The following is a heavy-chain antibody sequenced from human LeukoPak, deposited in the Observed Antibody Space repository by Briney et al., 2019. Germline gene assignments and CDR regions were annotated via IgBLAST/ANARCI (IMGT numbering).Heavy chain of an antibody. V-gene: IGHV3-23*01. Sequence: PGGSLRLSCAASGFTFSSYAMSWVRQAPGKGLEWVSAISGSGGSTYYADSVKGRFTISRDNAKNSLYLQMNSLRAEDTALYYCAKARIAAAGTSGPLEHWGQGTLVTVSS. D-gene: IGHD6-13*01. CDR3: AKARIAAAGTSGPLEH. CDR2: ISGSGGST. CDR1: GFTFSSYA. J-gene: IGHJ1*01.